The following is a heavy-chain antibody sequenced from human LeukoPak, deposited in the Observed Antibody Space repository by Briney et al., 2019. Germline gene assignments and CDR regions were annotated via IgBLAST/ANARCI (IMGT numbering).Heavy chain of an antibody. J-gene: IGHJ6*02. D-gene: IGHD1-26*01. CDR2: ISYVGSNK. CDR1: GFTFSSYA. CDR3: ARDGRSSGSYSPSYYYYGMDV. Sequence: PGGSLRFSCAASGFTFSSYAMHWVRQDPGKGLEWVAVISYVGSNKYYADSVKGRFTIFRDNSKNTLYLQMNSLRTEDTAVYYCARDGRSSGSYSPSYYYYGMDVWGQGTTVTVSS. V-gene: IGHV3-30-3*01.